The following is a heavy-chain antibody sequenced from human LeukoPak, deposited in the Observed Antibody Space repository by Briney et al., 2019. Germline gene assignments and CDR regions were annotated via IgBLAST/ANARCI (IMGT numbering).Heavy chain of an antibody. Sequence: GGSLRLSCAASGFTFSSYVMMWVRQAPGKGLEWISAISGGTTFYADSVKGRFFISRDNSKNILYLQMNSLRAEDTAVYYCARGNEKGYWGQGTLVTVSS. CDR1: GFTFSSYV. CDR2: ISGGTT. CDR3: ARGNEKGY. V-gene: IGHV3-23*01. J-gene: IGHJ4*02.